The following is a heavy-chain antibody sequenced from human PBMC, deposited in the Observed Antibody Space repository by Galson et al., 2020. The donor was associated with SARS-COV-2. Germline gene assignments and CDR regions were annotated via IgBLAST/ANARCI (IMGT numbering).Heavy chain of an antibody. CDR2: ISGSGNKI. D-gene: IGHD3-3*01. CDR1: GFIFSNCA. J-gene: IGHJ6*01. CDR3: AKDRGDVLRFLEKLPGDYSGLDV. Sequence: GESLKISCAGSGFIFSNCAMSWVRQAPGKGLEWVSSISGSGNKIYYADSVGGRFTISRDNSKNTVSLVMNSLRTEDSAVYYCAKDRGDVLRFLEKLPGDYSGLDVWGQGTTVTVSS. V-gene: IGHV3-23*01.